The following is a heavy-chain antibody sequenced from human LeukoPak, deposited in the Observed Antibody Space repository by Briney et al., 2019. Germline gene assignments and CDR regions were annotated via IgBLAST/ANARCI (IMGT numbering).Heavy chain of an antibody. V-gene: IGHV4-34*08. CDR2: TSHTGST. Sequence: PGGSLRLSCAASGFTFSSYSMNWVRQPPGKGLEWIGETSHTGSTNYNPSLKSRVTISVDSSQIQFSLKVRSVTAADTAVYYCAGIELATTKFAHWGQGTLVAVSS. CDR1: GFTFSSYS. D-gene: IGHD5-24*01. CDR3: AGIELATTKFAH. J-gene: IGHJ5*02.